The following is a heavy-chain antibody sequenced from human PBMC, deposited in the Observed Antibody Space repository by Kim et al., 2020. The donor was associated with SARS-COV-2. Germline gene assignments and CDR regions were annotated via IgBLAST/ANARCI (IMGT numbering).Heavy chain of an antibody. D-gene: IGHD6-13*01. V-gene: IGHV3-7*01. CDR3: ARDFWQQLGPFDY. Sequence: YENSGEGRFTISRDNAKNSLYLQMNSLRAEDTAVYYCARDFWQQLGPFDYWGQGTLVTVSS. J-gene: IGHJ4*02.